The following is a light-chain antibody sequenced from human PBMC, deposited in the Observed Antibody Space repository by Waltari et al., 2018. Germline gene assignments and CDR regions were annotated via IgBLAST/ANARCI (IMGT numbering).Light chain of an antibody. CDR3: QTGGHGTWV. V-gene: IGLV4-69*01. J-gene: IGLJ3*02. CDR1: SGHSSNI. Sequence: QLVLTQSPSASASLGASVKLTCTLSSGHSSNIIAWLQQQPEKGPRYLMKVNSDGSHSKGDEIPDRFSGSSSGGERYLTISTVQSEDGADYYCQTGGHGTWVFGGGTKLTVL. CDR2: VNSDGSH.